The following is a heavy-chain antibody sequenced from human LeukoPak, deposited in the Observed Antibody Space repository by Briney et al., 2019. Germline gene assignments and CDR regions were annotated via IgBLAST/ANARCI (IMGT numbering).Heavy chain of an antibody. CDR3: ARDRSYGGNSDGGIDY. V-gene: IGHV1-2*02. D-gene: IGHD4-23*01. CDR2: INPNSGGT. Sequence: ASVKVSCKASGYTFTGYYMHWVRQAPGQGLEWMGWINPNSGGTNYAQKFQGRVTMTRDTSISTAYMELSRLRSDDTAVYYCARDRSYGGNSDGGIDYWGQGTLVTVSS. CDR1: GYTFTGYY. J-gene: IGHJ4*02.